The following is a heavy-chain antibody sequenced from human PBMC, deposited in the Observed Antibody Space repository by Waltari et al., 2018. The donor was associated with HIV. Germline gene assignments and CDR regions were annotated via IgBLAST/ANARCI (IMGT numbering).Heavy chain of an antibody. Sequence: VQLVESGGGVVQPGGSLGLSCAASGFTFSTYWMNWVRQAPGKGLEWVANINPDGSGKNYVDSVKGRFTISRDNAKNSLFLQMNSLRAEDTAVYYCAREDGTFDYWGQGSLVTVSS. V-gene: IGHV3-7*01. D-gene: IGHD1-1*01. CDR1: GFTFSTYW. CDR3: AREDGTFDY. CDR2: INPDGSGK. J-gene: IGHJ4*02.